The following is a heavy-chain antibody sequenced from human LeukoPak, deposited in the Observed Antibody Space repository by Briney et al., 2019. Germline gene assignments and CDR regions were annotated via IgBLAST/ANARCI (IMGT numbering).Heavy chain of an antibody. D-gene: IGHD3-16*01. CDR1: GYTFTGYY. J-gene: IGHJ4*02. V-gene: IGHV1-2*02. CDR3: ARTGGPRLLRYFDY. Sequence: ASVKVSCKASGYTFTGYYMHWVRQAPGQGLEWMGWINPNSGGTNYAQKLQGRVTMTRDTSISTAYMELSRLRSDDTAVYYCARTGGPRLLRYFDYWGQGTLVTVSS. CDR2: INPNSGGT.